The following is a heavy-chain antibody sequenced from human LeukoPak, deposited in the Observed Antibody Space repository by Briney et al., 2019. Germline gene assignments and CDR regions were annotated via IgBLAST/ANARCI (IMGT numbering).Heavy chain of an antibody. D-gene: IGHD5-12*01. J-gene: IGHJ4*02. CDR3: AKDRGYSGYVRDFDY. CDR2: ISGSGGST. CDR1: GFTFSSYA. Sequence: GGSLRLSCAASGFTFSSYAMSWVRQAPGKGLEWVSAISGSGGSTHYADSVKGRFTISRDNSKNTLYLQMNSLRAEDTAVYYCAKDRGYSGYVRDFDYWGQGTLVTVSS. V-gene: IGHV3-23*01.